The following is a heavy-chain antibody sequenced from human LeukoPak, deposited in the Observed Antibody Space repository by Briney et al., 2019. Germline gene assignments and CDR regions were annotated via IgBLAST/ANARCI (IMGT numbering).Heavy chain of an antibody. Sequence: SGPTLVNPTQTLTLTCTFSGFSLSTSGMRVSWIRQPPWKALEWLARIDWDDDKFYSTSLKTRLTISKDTSKNQVVLTMTNMDPVDTATYYCARRLGSGSYFDYWGQGTLVTVSS. CDR2: IDWDDDK. CDR3: ARRLGSGSYFDY. J-gene: IGHJ4*02. D-gene: IGHD3-10*01. CDR1: GFSLSTSGMR. V-gene: IGHV2-70*04.